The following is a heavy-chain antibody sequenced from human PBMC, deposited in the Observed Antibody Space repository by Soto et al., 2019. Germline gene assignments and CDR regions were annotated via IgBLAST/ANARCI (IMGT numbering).Heavy chain of an antibody. J-gene: IGHJ6*02. V-gene: IGHV4-38-2*02. CDR2: LHHSGTT. CDR3: ARDMVVVVVPAATVYGMDV. D-gene: IGHD2-2*01. CDR1: GYSISTGYS. Sequence: SSETLSLTCAVSGYSISTGYSWGWIRQPPGRGLEWIGTLHHSGTTFYNPSLQTRVTMSLDTSKNPFSLQLNSVTPEDTAVYYCARDMVVVVVPAATVYGMDVWGQGTTVTVSS.